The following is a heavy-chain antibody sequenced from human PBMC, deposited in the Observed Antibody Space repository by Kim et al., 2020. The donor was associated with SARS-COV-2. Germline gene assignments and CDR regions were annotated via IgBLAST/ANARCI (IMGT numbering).Heavy chain of an antibody. V-gene: IGHV1-3*01. D-gene: IGHD3-10*01. CDR3: ARAYTSGSFLIDY. Sequence: YSQKFQGRVTISRDTSANTDYMELSSLRPEDTAVYYCARAYTSGSFLIDYWGQGTLVIVSS. J-gene: IGHJ4*02.